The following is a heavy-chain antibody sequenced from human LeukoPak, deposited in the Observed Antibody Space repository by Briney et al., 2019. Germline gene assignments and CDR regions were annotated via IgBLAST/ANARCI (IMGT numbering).Heavy chain of an antibody. J-gene: IGHJ4*02. D-gene: IGHD2-21*02. CDR2: IKQDGREK. CDR1: RFTFSSYW. CDR3: ARDRGNDFNSYFFDY. V-gene: IGHV3-7*01. Sequence: HAGGSLRLSCAASRFTFSSYWMSRVRQAPGKGLEWVANIKQDGREKYYVDSVKGRFTISRDNAKNSLYLQMNSLRAEDTAVYYCARDRGNDFNSYFFDYWGQGILVTVSS.